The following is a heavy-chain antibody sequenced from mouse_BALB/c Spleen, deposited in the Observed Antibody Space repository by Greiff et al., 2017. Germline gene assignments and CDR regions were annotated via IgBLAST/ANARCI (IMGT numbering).Heavy chain of an antibody. CDR3: ARSYGNYYWYFDV. Sequence: VKLVESGPGLVAPSQSLSITCTVSGFSLTSYGVHWVRQPPGKGLEWLGVIWAGGSTNYNSALMSRLSISKDNSKSQVFLKMNSLQTDDTAMYYCARSYGNYYWYFDVWGAGTTVTVAS. V-gene: IGHV2-9*02. CDR2: IWAGGST. D-gene: IGHD2-1*01. J-gene: IGHJ1*01. CDR1: GFSLTSYG.